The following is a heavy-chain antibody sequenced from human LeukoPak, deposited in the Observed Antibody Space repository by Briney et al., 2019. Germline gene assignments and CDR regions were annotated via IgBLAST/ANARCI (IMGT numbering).Heavy chain of an antibody. CDR1: GYTLTSYG. D-gene: IGHD6-13*01. CDR2: ISAYNGNT. J-gene: IGHJ5*02. Sequence: ASVKVSCKASGYTLTSYGISWVRQAPGQGLEWMGWISAYNGNTNYAQKLQGRVTMTTDTSTSTAYMELRSLRSDDTAVYYCAIYSSSWYPAGWFDPWGQGTLVTVSS. CDR3: AIYSSSWYPAGWFDP. V-gene: IGHV1-18*01.